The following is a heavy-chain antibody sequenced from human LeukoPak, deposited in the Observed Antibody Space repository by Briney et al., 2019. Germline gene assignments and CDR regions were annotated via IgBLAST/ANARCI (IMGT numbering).Heavy chain of an antibody. CDR1: GFTFSDYY. CDR2: ISSSGSTI. D-gene: IGHD6-6*01. J-gene: IGHJ4*02. CDR3: AKRPSIAAPPPTFDY. V-gene: IGHV3-11*01. Sequence: GGSLRLSCAASGFTFSDYYMSWIRQAPGKGLEWVSYISSSGSTIYYADSVKGRFTISRDNAKNSLYLQMNSLRAEDTAVYYCAKRPSIAAPPPTFDYWGQGTLVTVSS.